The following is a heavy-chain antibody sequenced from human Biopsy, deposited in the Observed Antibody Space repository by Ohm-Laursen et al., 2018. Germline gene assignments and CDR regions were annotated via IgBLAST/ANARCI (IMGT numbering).Heavy chain of an antibody. CDR1: GGTFINYA. J-gene: IGHJ4*02. CDR2: IITMFGTA. CDR3: ARGPHSGSHSCFDY. D-gene: IGHD1-26*01. V-gene: IGHV1-69*01. Sequence: SSVKVSCKVSGGTFINYAISWVRQAPGQGLEWMGGIITMFGTANYAQMFQGRVTISADESMSTSYMELSSLTTEDMAIYYCARGPHSGSHSCFDYWGRGTLVTVSS.